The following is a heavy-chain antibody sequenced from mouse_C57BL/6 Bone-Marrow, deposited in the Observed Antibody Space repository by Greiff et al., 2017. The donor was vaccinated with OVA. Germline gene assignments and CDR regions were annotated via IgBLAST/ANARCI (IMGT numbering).Heavy chain of an antibody. V-gene: IGHV1-59*01. J-gene: IGHJ3*01. Sequence: QVQLQQPGAELVRPGPSVKLSCKASGYTFTSYWMHWVKQRPGQGLEWIGVIDPSDSYTNYNQKFKGKATLTVDTSSSTAYMQLSSLTSEDSAVYYCARGSGTAYWGQGTLVTVSA. CDR2: IDPSDSYT. CDR1: GYTFTSYW. D-gene: IGHD3-3*01. CDR3: ARGSGTAY.